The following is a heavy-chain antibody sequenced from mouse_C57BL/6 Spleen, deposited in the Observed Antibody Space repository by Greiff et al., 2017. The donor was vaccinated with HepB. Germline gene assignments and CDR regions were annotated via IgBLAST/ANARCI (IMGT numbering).Heavy chain of an antibody. Sequence: VKLQQPGAELVMPGASVKLSCKASGYTFTSYWMHWVKQRPGQGLEWNGEIDPSDSYTNYNQKFKGKSTLTVDKSSSTAYMQLSSLTSEDSAVYYCARGTAQATGFAYWGQGTLVTVSA. CDR3: ARGTAQATGFAY. CDR1: GYTFTSYW. CDR2: IDPSDSYT. J-gene: IGHJ3*01. V-gene: IGHV1-69*01. D-gene: IGHD3-2*02.